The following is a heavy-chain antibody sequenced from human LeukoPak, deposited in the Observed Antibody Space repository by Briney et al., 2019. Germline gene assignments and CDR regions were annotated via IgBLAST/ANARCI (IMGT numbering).Heavy chain of an antibody. J-gene: IGHJ5*02. CDR3: ALGPSSGYSLRWFDP. CDR2: IIPIFGTA. Sequence: GSSVKVSCKASGGTFSSYAISWVRQAPGQGLEWMGGIIPIFGTANYAQRFQGRVTITADESTSTAYMELSSLRSEDTAVYYCALGPSSGYSLRWFDPWGQGTLVTVSS. V-gene: IGHV1-69*01. D-gene: IGHD3-22*01. CDR1: GGTFSSYA.